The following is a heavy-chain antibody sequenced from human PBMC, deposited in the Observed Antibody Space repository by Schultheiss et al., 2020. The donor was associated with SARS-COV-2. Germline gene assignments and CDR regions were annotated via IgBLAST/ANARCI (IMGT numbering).Heavy chain of an antibody. Sequence: SGPTLVKPTQTLTLTCTFSGFSLSTSGMCVSWIRQPPGKALEWLALIDWDDDKYYSTSLKTRLTISKDTSKNQVVLTMTNMDPVDTATYYCAHSGRLGVREKNFDYWGQGTLVTVSS. V-gene: IGHV2-70*12. D-gene: IGHD3-10*01. CDR3: AHSGRLGVREKNFDY. CDR2: IDWDDDK. J-gene: IGHJ4*02. CDR1: GFSLSTSGMC.